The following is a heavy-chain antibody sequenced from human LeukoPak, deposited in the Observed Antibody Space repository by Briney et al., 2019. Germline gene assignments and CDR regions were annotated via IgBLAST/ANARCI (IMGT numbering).Heavy chain of an antibody. V-gene: IGHV1-46*01. CDR3: ASTIAARLDC. J-gene: IGHJ4*02. CDR2: INPSGGDT. Sequence: ASVKLSCKASGFTFTSNYIRWVRQAPGQGLEWIGEINPSGGDTRFAQKFQGRVTMTRDMSANTVDMELSSLRSEDTAVYYCASTIAARLDCWGQGTRVTVTS. CDR1: GFTFTSNY. D-gene: IGHD6-6*01.